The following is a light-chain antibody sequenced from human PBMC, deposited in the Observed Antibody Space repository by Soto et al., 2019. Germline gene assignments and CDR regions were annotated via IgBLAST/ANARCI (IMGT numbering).Light chain of an antibody. CDR2: AAS. Sequence: DIQFTQSPSFLSSSVGDRVTITCLSSQGISSYLAWYQQKPGKAPKLLIYAASTLQSGVPSRFSGSGSGTEFTLTISSLQPEDFATYYCQQLNSYPFTFGQGTRLEIK. V-gene: IGKV1-9*01. J-gene: IGKJ5*01. CDR3: QQLNSYPFT. CDR1: QGISSY.